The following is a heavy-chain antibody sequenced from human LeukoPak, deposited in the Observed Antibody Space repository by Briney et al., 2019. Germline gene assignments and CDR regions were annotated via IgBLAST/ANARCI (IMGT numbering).Heavy chain of an antibody. Sequence: GASVKVSCKASGYTFANYYIHLVRQAPGQGLEWMGLINPSGGSTNYAQKFQGRVTMTRDTSTSTAYMELRSLGSDDTAMYYCARSSGWKYNIDYWGQGTLVTVSS. J-gene: IGHJ4*02. CDR2: INPSGGST. D-gene: IGHD6-19*01. V-gene: IGHV1-46*01. CDR3: ARSSGWKYNIDY. CDR1: GYTFANYY.